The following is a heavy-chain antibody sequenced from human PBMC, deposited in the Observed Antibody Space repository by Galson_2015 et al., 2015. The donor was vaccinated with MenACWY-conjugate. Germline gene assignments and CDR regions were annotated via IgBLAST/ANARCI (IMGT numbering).Heavy chain of an antibody. V-gene: IGHV3-7*03. CDR2: IKQDGSEQ. CDR1: GFTISNYW. Sequence: SLRLSCAASGFTISNYWVNWVRQAPGEGLEWVANIKQDGSEQYYGDSVKGRFTISRDNAKNSLHLQMSSLRAEDTAVYFCARDESGSNGLGTWGPGTLVTVSS. J-gene: IGHJ5*02. CDR3: ARDESGSNGLGT. D-gene: IGHD1-26*01.